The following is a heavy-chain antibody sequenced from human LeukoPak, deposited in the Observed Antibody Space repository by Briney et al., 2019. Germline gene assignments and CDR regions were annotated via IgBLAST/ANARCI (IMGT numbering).Heavy chain of an antibody. CDR2: IYSGDIP. V-gene: IGHV3-53*01. CDR1: GFAVSNNY. CDR3: TRDSTTFRFGY. J-gene: IGHJ4*02. Sequence: GGSLRLSCAGSGFAVSNNYMSWVRQAPGKGLEWVSLIYSGDIPYYVDSVKGRFTISRDNSRNMLYLQMNSLRVEDTAVYYCTRDSTTFRFGYWGQGTLVTVSS. D-gene: IGHD1-26*01.